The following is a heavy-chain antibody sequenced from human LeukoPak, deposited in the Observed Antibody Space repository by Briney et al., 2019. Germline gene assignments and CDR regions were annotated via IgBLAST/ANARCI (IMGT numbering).Heavy chain of an antibody. Sequence: SERLSLTCTVSGGSISSYYWSLIRQPPGKGLEWIGYIYDSGSTNYNPSLKSRVTISVDTSKNQFSLKVSSVTAADTAVYYCASLTTADAFDIWGQGTMVTVSS. D-gene: IGHD3-22*01. J-gene: IGHJ3*02. CDR1: GGSISSYY. V-gene: IGHV4-59*01. CDR2: IYDSGST. CDR3: ASLTTADAFDI.